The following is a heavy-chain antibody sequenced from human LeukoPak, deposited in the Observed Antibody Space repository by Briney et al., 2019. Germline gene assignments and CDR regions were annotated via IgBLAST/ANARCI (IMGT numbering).Heavy chain of an antibody. CDR3: PKDYCTGGSCCRRPLDY. CDR2: ISGGGSST. CDR1: GFTFSSYA. V-gene: IGHV3-23*01. J-gene: IGHJ4*02. Sequence: GGSLRLSCAASGFTFSSYAMSWVRQAPGKGLEWVSGISGGGSSTFYADSVQGRFTVSRDNSTDTLYLQMSSLRAEDTSVYVCPKDYCTGGSCCRRPLDYWGQGTLVTVSS. D-gene: IGHD2-15*01.